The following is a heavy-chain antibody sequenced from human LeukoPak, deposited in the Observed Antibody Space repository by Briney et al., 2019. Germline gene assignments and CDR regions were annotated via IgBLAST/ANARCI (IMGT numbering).Heavy chain of an antibody. CDR3: AKWGAVAGTTDY. V-gene: IGHV3-30*18. Sequence: GGSLRLSCAASGFTFSSYGMHWVRQAPGKGLEWVAVISYDGSNKYYADSVKGRFTISRDNSKNTLYLQMNSLRAEDTAVYYCAKWGAVAGTTDYWGQGTLVTVSS. CDR1: GFTFSSYG. J-gene: IGHJ4*02. CDR2: ISYDGSNK. D-gene: IGHD6-19*01.